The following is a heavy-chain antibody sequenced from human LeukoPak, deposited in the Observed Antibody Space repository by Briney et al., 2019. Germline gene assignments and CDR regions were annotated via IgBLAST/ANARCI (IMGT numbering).Heavy chain of an antibody. CDR1: GFTFDDYA. Sequence: GGSLRLSCAASGFTFDDYAMHWVRQAPGKGLEWVSGISWNSGSIGYADSVKGRFTISRDNAKNTVYLQMDSLRAEDTAVYYCVSFYETYWGRGTLVTVSS. CDR3: VSFYETY. J-gene: IGHJ4*02. D-gene: IGHD2/OR15-2a*01. V-gene: IGHV3-9*01. CDR2: ISWNSGSI.